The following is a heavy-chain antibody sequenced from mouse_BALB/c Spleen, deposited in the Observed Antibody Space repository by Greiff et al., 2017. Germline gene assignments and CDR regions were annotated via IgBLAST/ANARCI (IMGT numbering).Heavy chain of an antibody. Sequence: VQLVESGPGLVAPSQSLSITCTVSGFSLTSYGVHWDRQPPGKGLEWLGVIWAGGSTNYNSALMSRLSISKDNSKSQVFLKMNSLQTDDTAMYYCATYRYDRDYAMDYWGQGTSVTVSS. CDR2: IWAGGST. CDR3: ATYRYDRDYAMDY. D-gene: IGHD2-14*01. V-gene: IGHV2-9*02. J-gene: IGHJ4*01. CDR1: GFSLTSYG.